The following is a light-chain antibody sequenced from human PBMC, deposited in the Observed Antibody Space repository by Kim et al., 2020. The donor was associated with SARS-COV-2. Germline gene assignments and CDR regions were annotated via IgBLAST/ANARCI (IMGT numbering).Light chain of an antibody. CDR3: QAWDSRREV. Sequence: SYELTQPPSVSVSPGQTASITCSGDKLGDEYACWYQQKPGQSPVLVIYQDSKRPSGIPERFSGSNSGNTATLTISGTQAMDEADYYCQAWDSRREVFGGGTQLTVL. V-gene: IGLV3-1*01. CDR2: QDS. CDR1: KLGDEY. J-gene: IGLJ3*02.